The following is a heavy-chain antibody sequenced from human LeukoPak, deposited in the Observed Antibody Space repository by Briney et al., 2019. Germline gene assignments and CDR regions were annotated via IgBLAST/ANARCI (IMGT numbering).Heavy chain of an antibody. V-gene: IGHV6-1*01. CDR2: TYYRSKWYY. D-gene: IGHD4-23*01. Sequence: SQTLSLTCAISGDSVSSSSTGWNWIRQSPSRGLEWLGRTYYRSKWYYDYAASVKSRISVNPDTSENQFSLHLNSVTPEDTAVYFCARGVNYLDYWGLGTLVTVSS. J-gene: IGHJ4*02. CDR1: GDSVSSSSTG. CDR3: ARGVNYLDY.